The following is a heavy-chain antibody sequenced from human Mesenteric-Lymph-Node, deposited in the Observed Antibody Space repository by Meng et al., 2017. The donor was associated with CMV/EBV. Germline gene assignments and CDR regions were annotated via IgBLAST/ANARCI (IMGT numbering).Heavy chain of an antibody. V-gene: IGHV3-48*03. CDR1: GFTFRNYE. D-gene: IGHD3-16*01. CDR3: AREYVWGNYLYGMDV. J-gene: IGHJ6*02. Sequence: GESLKISCAASGFTFRNYEMNWVRQAPGKGLEWVSYISNSGSTIYYADSMKGRFTISRDNAKNSLYLQMNSLRAEDTAVYYCAREYVWGNYLYGMDVWGQGTTVNVSS. CDR2: ISNSGSTI.